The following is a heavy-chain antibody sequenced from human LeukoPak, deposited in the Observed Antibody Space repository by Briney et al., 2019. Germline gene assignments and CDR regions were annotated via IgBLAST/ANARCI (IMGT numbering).Heavy chain of an antibody. CDR1: GGSFSGYY. CDR2: VNHSGST. D-gene: IGHD5-18*01. Sequence: SETLSLTCAVYGGSFSGYYWSWIRQPPGKGLEWIGEVNHSGSTNYNPSLKSRVTISVDTSKNQFSLKLSSVTAADTAVYYCARMPYSYGLDIWGQGTMVTVSS. CDR3: ARMPYSYGLDI. J-gene: IGHJ3*02. V-gene: IGHV4-34*01.